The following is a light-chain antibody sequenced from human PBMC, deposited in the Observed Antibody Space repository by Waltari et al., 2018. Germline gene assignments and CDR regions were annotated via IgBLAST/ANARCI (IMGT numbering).Light chain of an antibody. J-gene: IGKJ2*01. Sequence: EIVLTQSPDFQSVTPKEKVTITYRASQNIGSSLHWYQQKPDQSPKLIIKYASQSISGVPTRFSGSESGTDFTLTISSLEAEDVAAYYCHQSSSLPFTFGQGTKLEIK. CDR1: QNIGSS. CDR2: YAS. V-gene: IGKV6D-21*02. CDR3: HQSSSLPFT.